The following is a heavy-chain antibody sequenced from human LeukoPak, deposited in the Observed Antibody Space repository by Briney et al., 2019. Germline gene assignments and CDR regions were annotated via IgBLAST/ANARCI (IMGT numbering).Heavy chain of an antibody. J-gene: IGHJ4*02. CDR3: ARARTVTVNLDY. D-gene: IGHD4-17*01. CDR1: GGSFSGYY. CDR2: INHSGST. V-gene: IGHV4-34*01. Sequence: SETLSLTCAVYGGSFSGYYWSWIRQPPGKGLEWIGEINHSGSTNYNPSLKSRVTISVDTSKNQFSLKLSSVTAADTAVYYCARARTVTVNLDYWGQGTLVTVSS.